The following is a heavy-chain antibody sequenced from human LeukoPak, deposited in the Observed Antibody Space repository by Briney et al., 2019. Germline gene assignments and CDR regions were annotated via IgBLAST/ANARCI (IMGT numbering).Heavy chain of an antibody. J-gene: IGHJ4*02. CDR2: INSDGSSI. Sequence: GGSLRLSCAASGFIFSNYWMHWVRQAPGKGLVWVSRINSDGSSISYADSVKGRFTISRDNAKNTLYLQMNSLRAEDTAVYYCTSLGDLDYWGQGTLVTVSS. CDR1: GFIFSNYW. D-gene: IGHD1-26*01. V-gene: IGHV3-74*01. CDR3: TSLGDLDY.